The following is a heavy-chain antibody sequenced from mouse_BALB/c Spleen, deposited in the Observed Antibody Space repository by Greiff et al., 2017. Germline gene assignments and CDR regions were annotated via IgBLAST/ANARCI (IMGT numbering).Heavy chain of an antibody. CDR1: GFSLTDYG. V-gene: IGHV2-6-5*01. CDR2: IWGGGST. D-gene: IGHD4-1*01. J-gene: IGHJ4*01. Sequence: VQRVESGPGLVAPSQSLSITCTVSGFSLTDYGVSWIRQPPGKGLEWLGVIWGGGSTYYNSALKSRLSISKDNSKSQVFLKMNSLQTDDTAMYYCAKVLTGSGYYAMDYWGQGTSVTVSS. CDR3: AKVLTGSGYYAMDY.